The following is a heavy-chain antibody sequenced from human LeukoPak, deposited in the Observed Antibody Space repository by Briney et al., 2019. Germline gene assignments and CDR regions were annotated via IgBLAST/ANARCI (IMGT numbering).Heavy chain of an antibody. Sequence: GGSLRLSCVTSGFTFSGYWMHWVRQGPEKGLELVSRIDNDGYGIIYADSVKGRFTTSRDNVKNTLYLQMNSLRVEGTAVYYCAAGGGWDPSFGVVTHIDAWGKGTTVVVS. CDR3: AAGGGWDPSFGVVTHIDA. J-gene: IGHJ6*03. CDR2: IDNDGYGI. CDR1: GFTFSGYW. D-gene: IGHD3-3*01. V-gene: IGHV3-74*01.